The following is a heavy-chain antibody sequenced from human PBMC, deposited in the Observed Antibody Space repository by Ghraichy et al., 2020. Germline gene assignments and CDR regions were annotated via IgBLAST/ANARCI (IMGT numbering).Heavy chain of an antibody. CDR1: GYTFTSYY. CDR2: INPSGGST. V-gene: IGHV1-46*01. Sequence: ASVKVSCKASGYTFTSYYMHWVRQAPGQGLEWMGIINPSGGSTSYAQKFQGRVTMTRDTSTSTVYMELSSLRSEDTAVYYCARDGGYNLWEYYFDYWGQGTLVTVSS. J-gene: IGHJ4*01. D-gene: IGHD5-24*01. CDR3: ARDGGYNLWEYYFDY.